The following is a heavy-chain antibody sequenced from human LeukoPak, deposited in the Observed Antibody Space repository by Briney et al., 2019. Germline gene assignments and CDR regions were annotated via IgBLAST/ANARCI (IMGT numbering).Heavy chain of an antibody. V-gene: IGHV1-46*02. D-gene: IGHD3-10*01. CDR2: IDPSGGNT. J-gene: IGHJ5*02. CDR1: AYTFNSYL. Sequence: ASVKVSCKASAYTFNSYLMHWVRQAPGQGLEWMGIIDPSGGNTVYAQKFQGRVTMTRDTSTSTVYMELSSLRSEDTAVYYCARDLGLRGVTNWFDPWGQGTLVTVSS. CDR3: ARDLGLRGVTNWFDP.